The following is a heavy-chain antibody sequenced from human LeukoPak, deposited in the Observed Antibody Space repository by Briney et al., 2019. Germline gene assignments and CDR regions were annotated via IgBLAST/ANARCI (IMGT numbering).Heavy chain of an antibody. CDR3: ARTYCGGDCRGYYYYYYMDV. CDR2: INHSGST. V-gene: IGHV4-34*01. D-gene: IGHD2-21*02. CDR1: GGSFSGYY. Sequence: SETLSLTCAVYGGSFSGYYWSWIRQPPGKGLEWIGEINHSGSTNYNPSLKSRVTISVDTSKNQFSLKLSSVTAADTAVYYCARTYCGGDCRGYYYYYYMDVWGKGTTVTISS. J-gene: IGHJ6*03.